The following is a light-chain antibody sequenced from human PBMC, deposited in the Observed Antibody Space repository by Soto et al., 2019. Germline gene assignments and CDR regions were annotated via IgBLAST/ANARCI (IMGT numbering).Light chain of an antibody. J-gene: IGLJ2*01. CDR2: SNS. V-gene: IGLV1-44*01. CDR3: AAWDDSLNGPV. Sequence: QSALTQPPSASGTPGQRVTISCSGSTSTVGGNPVNWYQQLPGTAPKLLIYSNSQRPSGVPDRFSGSNSGTSASLAISGLQSEDEADYFCAAWDDSLNGPVFGGGTKVTVL. CDR1: TSTVGGNP.